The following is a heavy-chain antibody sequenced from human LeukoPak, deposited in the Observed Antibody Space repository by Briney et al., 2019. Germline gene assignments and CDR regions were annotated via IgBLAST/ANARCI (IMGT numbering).Heavy chain of an antibody. CDR1: GFTFNTYA. V-gene: IGHV3-74*01. Sequence: GGSLRLSCAASGFTFNTYAMMWVRQAPGKGLVWVSRINSDGSTTTYADSVKGRFTISRDNAKNTLYLQMNSLRAEDTAVYYCARDRGYIYGYAFDYGGQGTLVTVS. J-gene: IGHJ4*02. D-gene: IGHD5-18*01. CDR2: INSDGSTT. CDR3: ARDRGYIYGYAFDY.